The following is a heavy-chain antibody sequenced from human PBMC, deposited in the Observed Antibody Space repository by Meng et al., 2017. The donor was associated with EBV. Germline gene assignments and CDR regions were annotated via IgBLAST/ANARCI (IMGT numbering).Heavy chain of an antibody. CDR1: GYPFTSYY. V-gene: IGHV1-46*01. D-gene: IGHD1/OR15-1a*01. J-gene: IGHJ4*02. CDR2: IIPAGGNT. Sequence: VLLGPLGAEVKKPGASVKVTCKASGYPFTSYYLHWVRQAPGQGLEWMGIIIPAGGNTNYAQKFRGRFTMTRDTSTSTVYMDLSILTSEDTAVYYCVRELVGGTFDYWGQGTLVTVSS. CDR3: VRELVGGTFDY.